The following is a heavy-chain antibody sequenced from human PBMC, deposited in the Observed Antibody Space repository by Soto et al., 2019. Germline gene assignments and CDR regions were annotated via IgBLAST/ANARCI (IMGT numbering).Heavy chain of an antibody. CDR1: GFTFSNYW. J-gene: IGHJ4*02. Sequence: EVQLVESGGGLVQPGGSLRLSCVASGFTFSNYWMSWVRQAPGKGLEWVANIKQDGNDKYYVDSVKGRFSISRDNAKNSLYLQMNSLGAEDTAVYFCTLVASLACHVWGQGTQVAVSS. D-gene: IGHD1-26*01. CDR3: TLVASLACHV. CDR2: IKQDGNDK. V-gene: IGHV3-7*01.